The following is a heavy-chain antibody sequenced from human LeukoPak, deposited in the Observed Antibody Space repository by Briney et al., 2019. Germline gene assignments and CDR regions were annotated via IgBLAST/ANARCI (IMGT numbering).Heavy chain of an antibody. CDR1: GGSFSGYY. J-gene: IGHJ4*02. V-gene: IGHV4-34*01. D-gene: IGHD3-10*01. CDR2: INHSGST. Sequence: SETLSLTCAVYGGSFSGYYWSWIRQPPGKGLEWIGEINHSGSTNYNPSLKSRVTISVDTSKNQFSLKLSSVTAADTAVYYCARGPYYYGSGSYHHWGQGTLVTVSS. CDR3: ARGPYYYGSGSYHH.